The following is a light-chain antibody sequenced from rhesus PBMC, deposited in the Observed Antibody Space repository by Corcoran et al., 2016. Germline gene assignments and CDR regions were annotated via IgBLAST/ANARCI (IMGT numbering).Light chain of an antibody. V-gene: IGKV3-42*03. CDR3: QQFSNWPMYT. Sequence: EIVMTQSPATLSLSPGDRATLSCRASQSVSSSLAWYQQKPGEAPRLLIYGASSRATGIPDRFSGSGSGTEFTLPISSLEPEDFAVYYCQQFSNWPMYTFGQGTKVEIK. CDR1: QSVSSS. CDR2: GAS. J-gene: IGKJ2*01.